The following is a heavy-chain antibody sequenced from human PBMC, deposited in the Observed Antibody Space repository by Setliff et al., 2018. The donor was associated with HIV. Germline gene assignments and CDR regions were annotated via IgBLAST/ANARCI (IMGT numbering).Heavy chain of an antibody. CDR1: GGSINRGTYY. Sequence: SETLSLTCTVSGGSINRGTYYWTWIRQSAGKGLEWIGHIYITGDTDYNPSLKSRLTISVDTSKNQVSLTLSSVTPADTAVYYCARHICGTTACYAVDVWGPGTMVTVSS. CDR2: IYITGDT. V-gene: IGHV4-61*10. J-gene: IGHJ3*01. D-gene: IGHD2-2*01. CDR3: ARHICGTTACYAVDV.